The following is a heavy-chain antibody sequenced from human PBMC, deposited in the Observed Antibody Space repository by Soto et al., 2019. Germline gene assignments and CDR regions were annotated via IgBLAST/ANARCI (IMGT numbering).Heavy chain of an antibody. CDR2: INPNSGDT. CDR3: ASIALTAAIGDYYGVDV. J-gene: IGHJ6*02. D-gene: IGHD2-2*01. V-gene: IGHV1-2*02. Sequence: ASVKVSCKASGYTFTGFYIHWVRQAPGQGLEWIGWINPNSGDTNYALNFQGRVSLTRDTSTNTAYMELSRLRFDDTAVYYCASIALTAAIGDYYGVDVWGQGTTVTVSS. CDR1: GYTFTGFY.